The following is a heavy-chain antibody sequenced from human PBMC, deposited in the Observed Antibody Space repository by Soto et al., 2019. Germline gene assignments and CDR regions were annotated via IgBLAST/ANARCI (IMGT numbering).Heavy chain of an antibody. CDR1: GFTFSSYA. J-gene: IGHJ4*02. CDR2: ISGSGSST. V-gene: IGHV3-74*01. D-gene: IGHD2-15*01. CDR3: VRTSLVVAAATREDY. Sequence: GSLRLSCAASGFTFSSYAMSWVRQAPGKGLEWVSRISGSGSSTSYADSVKGRFTISRDNAKNTLYLQMNSLRAEDTAVYYCVRTSLVVAAATREDYWGQGTLVTVSS.